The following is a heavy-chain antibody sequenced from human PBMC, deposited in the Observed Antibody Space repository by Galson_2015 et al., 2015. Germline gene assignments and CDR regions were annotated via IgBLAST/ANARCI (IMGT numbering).Heavy chain of an antibody. CDR1: GDSVSSHSAA. CDR2: TYYRSKWYN. D-gene: IGHD5-18*01. Sequence: WAISGDSVSSHSAAWNWIRQSPSRGLEWLGRTYYRSKWYNDYAVSVKSRITINPDTSKNQFSLQLNSVTPEDTAVYYCARELVTKPYYYYYMDVWGKGTTVTVSS. J-gene: IGHJ6*03. V-gene: IGHV6-1*01. CDR3: ARELVTKPYYYYYMDV.